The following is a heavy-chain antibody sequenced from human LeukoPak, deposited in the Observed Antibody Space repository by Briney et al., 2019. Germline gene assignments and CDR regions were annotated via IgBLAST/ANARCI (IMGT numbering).Heavy chain of an antibody. J-gene: IGHJ4*02. V-gene: IGHV4-61*01. D-gene: IGHD5-24*01. CDR1: GGSVRRGNYY. CDR2: IYYSGST. CDR3: ARRGGRDGYNIVDY. Sequence: SQTLSLTCTVSGGSVRRGNYYWSWIRQPPGKGLEWIGYIYYSGSTNYNPSLKSRVTISVDTSKNQFSLKLSSVTAADTAVYYCARRGGRDGYNIVDYWGQGTLVTVSS.